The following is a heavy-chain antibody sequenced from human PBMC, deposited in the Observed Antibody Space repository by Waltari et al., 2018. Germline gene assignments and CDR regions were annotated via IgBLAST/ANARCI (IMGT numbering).Heavy chain of an antibody. D-gene: IGHD3-22*01. CDR2: ITATGSTT. J-gene: IGHJ4*02. CDR1: GFTFHDFA. CDR3: AKEGSGYFVPWPQAPDS. Sequence: VQLVESGGALVQPGGSLRLSGPASGFTFHDFAMTWVRQTREKGLEWVSAITATGSTTYTSDSLRGRFAISRDNSQNTVYLQMNSLRVEDTAIYYCAKEGSGYFVPWPQAPDSWGQGTWVAVSS. V-gene: IGHV3-23*04.